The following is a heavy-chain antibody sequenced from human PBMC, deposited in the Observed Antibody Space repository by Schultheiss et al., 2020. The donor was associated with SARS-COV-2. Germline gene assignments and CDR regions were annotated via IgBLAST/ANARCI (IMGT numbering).Heavy chain of an antibody. Sequence: GGSLRLSCAASGFTFSSYDMHWVRQATGKGLEWVSAIGTAGDTYYPGSVKGRFTISRENAKNSLYLQMNSLRAGDTAVYYCARDPDLLIVVLAGPMDVWGQGTAVTVSS. D-gene: IGHD3-22*01. J-gene: IGHJ6*02. CDR1: GFTFSSYD. V-gene: IGHV3-13*01. CDR3: ARDPDLLIVVLAGPMDV. CDR2: IGTAGDT.